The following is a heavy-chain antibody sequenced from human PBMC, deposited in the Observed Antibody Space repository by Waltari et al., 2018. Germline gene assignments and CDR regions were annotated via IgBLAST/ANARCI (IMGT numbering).Heavy chain of an antibody. CDR1: GSTLSSFW. CDR3: ARLSSSWNEKGAFDI. CDR2: MNRDGSET. V-gene: IGHV3-7*01. J-gene: IGHJ3*02. D-gene: IGHD6-13*01. Sequence: EVQLVESGGGLVQPGWSMRLSCGGTGSTLSSFWMSWVSQAPGKGLDWVANMNRDGSETYYVDSVKGRFTISRDNAKDSLYLEMNTLRVEDTAIYYCARLSSSWNEKGAFDIWGQGTMVTVSS.